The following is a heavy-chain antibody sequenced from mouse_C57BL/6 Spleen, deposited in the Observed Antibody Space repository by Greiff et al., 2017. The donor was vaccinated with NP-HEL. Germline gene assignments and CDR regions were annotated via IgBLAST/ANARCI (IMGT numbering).Heavy chain of an antibody. V-gene: IGHV1-18*01. CDR3: ARRAGSSPWYFDV. CDR2: INPNNGGT. D-gene: IGHD1-1*01. J-gene: IGHJ1*03. CDR1: GYTFTDYN. Sequence: EVQLQQSGPELVKPGASVKIPCKASGYTFTDYNMDWVKQSHGKSLEWIGDINPNNGGTIYNQKFKGKATLTVDKSSSTAYMELRSLTSEDTAVYYCARRAGSSPWYFDVWGTGTTVTVSS.